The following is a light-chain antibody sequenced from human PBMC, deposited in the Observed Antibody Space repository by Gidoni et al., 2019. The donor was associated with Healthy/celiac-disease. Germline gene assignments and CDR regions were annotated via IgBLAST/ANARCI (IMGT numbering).Light chain of an antibody. CDR1: QSISSW. CDR2: KAS. V-gene: IGKV1-5*03. J-gene: IGKJ4*01. CDR3: QQYNSYSGT. Sequence: DIHMPQSPSTLSASVGDKVTITCRASQSISSWLAWYQQKPGKAPKLLIYKASSLESGVPSRFSGSGSGTEFTLTISSLQPDDFATYYCQQYNSYSGTFGGGTKVEIK.